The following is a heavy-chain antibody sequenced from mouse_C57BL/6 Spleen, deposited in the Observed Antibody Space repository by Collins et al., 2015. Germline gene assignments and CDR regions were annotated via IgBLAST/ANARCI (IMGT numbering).Heavy chain of an antibody. Sequence: QVQLQQPGAELVRPGSSVKLSCKASGYTFTSYWMHWVKQRPIQGLEWIGNIDPSDSETHYNQKFKDKATLAVDKSPSTAYMQLSSLTSEDSAVYYCARGDYDGYWYFDVWGTGTTVTVSS. CDR3: ARGDYDGYWYFDV. J-gene: IGHJ1*03. CDR1: GYTFTSYW. CDR2: IDPSDSET. D-gene: IGHD2-4*01. V-gene: IGHV1-52*01.